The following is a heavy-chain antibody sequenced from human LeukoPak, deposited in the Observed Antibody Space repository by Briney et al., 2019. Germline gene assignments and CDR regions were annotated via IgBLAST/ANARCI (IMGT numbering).Heavy chain of an antibody. CDR2: ISSSSSHK. CDR1: GFTFSSYN. D-gene: IGHD3-22*01. CDR3: ARDGIYDSPV. V-gene: IGHV3-21*01. Sequence: SGGSLRLSCAASGFTFSSYNMNWVRQAPGKGLEWVSSISSSSSHKYYVDSVKGRFTISRDDAKNLLYLQMNSLRAEDTAVYYCARDGIYDSPVGGQGTLVTVSS. J-gene: IGHJ4*02.